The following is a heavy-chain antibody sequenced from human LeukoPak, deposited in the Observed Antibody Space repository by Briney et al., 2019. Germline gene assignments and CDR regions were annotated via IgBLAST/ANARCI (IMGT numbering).Heavy chain of an antibody. Sequence: SETLSLTCTVSGDSISSDISYWSWIRQPAGKELEWIGYIYYSGSTNYNPSLKSRVTISVDTSKNQFSLKLSSVTAADTAVYYCARDTRHYYDSSGYQYYFDYWGQGTLVTVSS. CDR2: IYYSGST. CDR3: ARDTRHYYDSSGYQYYFDY. D-gene: IGHD3-22*01. CDR1: GDSISSDISY. J-gene: IGHJ4*02. V-gene: IGHV4-61*10.